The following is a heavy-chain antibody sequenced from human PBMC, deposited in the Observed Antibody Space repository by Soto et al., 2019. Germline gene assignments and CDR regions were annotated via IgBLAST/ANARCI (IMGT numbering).Heavy chain of an antibody. Sequence: GGSLRLSCAASGFTVSSNYMSWVRQAPGKGLGWVSVISGSGGSTYYADSVKGRFTISRDNSKNTLYLQMNSLRAEDTAVYYCANAPQQWLVGGNYWGQGTLVTVSS. J-gene: IGHJ4*02. D-gene: IGHD6-19*01. CDR1: GFTVSSNY. CDR2: ISGSGGST. V-gene: IGHV3-23*01. CDR3: ANAPQQWLVGGNY.